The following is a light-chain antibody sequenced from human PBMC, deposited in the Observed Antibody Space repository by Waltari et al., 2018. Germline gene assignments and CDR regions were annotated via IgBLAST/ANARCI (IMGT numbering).Light chain of an antibody. Sequence: QSVLTQPPSASGTPGQRVTISCSGSSSNIGSNTVHWYQQLPGPAPKLLVYRNNQRPSGVPDRLSGSKSGTSASLAISGLQSEDEADYDCAAWDDSLNGLVFGGGTKLTVL. CDR1: SSNIGSNT. CDR2: RNN. CDR3: AAWDDSLNGLV. J-gene: IGLJ2*01. V-gene: IGLV1-44*01.